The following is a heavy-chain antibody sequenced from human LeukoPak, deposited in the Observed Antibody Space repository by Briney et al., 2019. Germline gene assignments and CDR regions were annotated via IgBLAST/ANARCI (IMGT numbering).Heavy chain of an antibody. J-gene: IGHJ5*02. CDR3: ARVYYYGSGSSNWFDP. CDR2: IYHSGST. D-gene: IGHD3-10*01. CDR1: GYSISSGYY. V-gene: IGHV4-38-2*02. Sequence: SETLSLTCTVSGYSISSGYYWGWIRQPPGKGLEWIGSIYHSGSTYYNPSLKSRVTISVDTSKNQFSLKLSSVTAADTAVYYCARVYYYGSGSSNWFDPWGQGTLVTVSS.